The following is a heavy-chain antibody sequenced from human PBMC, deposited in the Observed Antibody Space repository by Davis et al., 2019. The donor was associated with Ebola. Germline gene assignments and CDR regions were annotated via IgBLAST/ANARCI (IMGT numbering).Heavy chain of an antibody. CDR3: ARGRWNYAMDY. V-gene: IGHV3-33*08. CDR2: IWYDGSNK. CDR1: GFTFSTYG. Sequence: GGSLRLSCAASGFTFSTYGMHWVRQAPGKGLEWVAVIWYDGSNKYYADSVKGRFTISRDNSKNTLYLQMNSLRAEDTAVYYCARGRWNYAMDYWGLGTLVIVSS. D-gene: IGHD1-7*01. J-gene: IGHJ4*02.